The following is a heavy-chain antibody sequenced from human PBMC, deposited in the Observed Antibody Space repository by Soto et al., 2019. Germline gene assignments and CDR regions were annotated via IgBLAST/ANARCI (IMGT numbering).Heavy chain of an antibody. CDR3: AIDDLASGGNLDY. D-gene: IGHD2-15*01. CDR1: GFTFGTYG. V-gene: IGHV3-33*01. CDR2: IWYDGSNK. Sequence: QVQLVESGGGVVQPGRSLRLSCAASGFTFGTYGMHWVRQAPGKGLEWVAVIWYDGSNKYYADSVRGRFTISRDNSKNTLYLQMNSLRAEDTAVYYCAIDDLASGGNLDYWGQGTLVTVSS. J-gene: IGHJ4*02.